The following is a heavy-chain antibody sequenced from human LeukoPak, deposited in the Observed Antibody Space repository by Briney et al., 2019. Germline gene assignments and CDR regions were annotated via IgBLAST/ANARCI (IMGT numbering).Heavy chain of an antibody. D-gene: IGHD4-23*01. CDR2: IRSSGSTI. CDR3: ARDFGRWFFDY. V-gene: IGHV3-48*03. CDR1: GFTFSSYA. Sequence: GGSLRLSCAASGFTFSSYAMGWVRQAPGKGLEWVSYIRSSGSTIYYADSVKGRFTISRDNAKNSLYLLMNSLRAEDTAVYYCARDFGRWFFDYWGQGTLVTVSS. J-gene: IGHJ4*02.